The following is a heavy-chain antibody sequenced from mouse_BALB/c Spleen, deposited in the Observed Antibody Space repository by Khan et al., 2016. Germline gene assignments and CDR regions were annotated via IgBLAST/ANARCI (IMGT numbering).Heavy chain of an antibody. D-gene: IGHD1-3*01. CDR1: GFSLTSYG. V-gene: IGHV2-9*02. Sequence: QVQLKQSGPGLVAPSQSLSITCTVSGFSLTSYGVHWVRQPPGKGLEWLGVIWAGGSTNYNSALMSRLSISKDNSKSQVFSKMNSRQAYDTAMYYCARLEDIWGQGTTHTVSS. CDR3: ARLEDI. CDR2: IWAGGST. J-gene: IGHJ2*01.